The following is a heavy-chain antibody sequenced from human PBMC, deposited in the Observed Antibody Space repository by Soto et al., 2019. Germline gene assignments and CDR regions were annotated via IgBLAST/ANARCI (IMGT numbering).Heavy chain of an antibody. J-gene: IGHJ4*02. D-gene: IGHD3-9*01. CDR3: AKDRHPDGIWTLDS. CDR2: INAPGSPT. V-gene: IGHV3-23*01. Sequence: QPGGSLRLSCAASGFTFSTYTMNWVRQAPGKGLEWVSGINAPGSPTYYAASVKGRFTVSRDNSKKMLFLQMNSLRDEDTAVYYCAKDRHPDGIWTLDSSGPGTLVTVSS. CDR1: GFTFSTYT.